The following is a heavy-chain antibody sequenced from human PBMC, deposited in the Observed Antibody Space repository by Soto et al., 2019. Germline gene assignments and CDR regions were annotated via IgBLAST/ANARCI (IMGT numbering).Heavy chain of an antibody. CDR1: GFTVSSNY. J-gene: IGHJ4*02. CDR3: ATAKLLLPWLFDY. D-gene: IGHD2-15*01. Sequence: EVQLVESGGGLVQPGGSLRLSCAASGFTVSSNYMSWVRQAPGKGLEWVSVIYSGGSTYYADSVKGRFTISRDDSKNTLFLQMNSLRVEDTAVYYCATAKLLLPWLFDYWGQGTLVTVSS. CDR2: IYSGGST. V-gene: IGHV3-66*01.